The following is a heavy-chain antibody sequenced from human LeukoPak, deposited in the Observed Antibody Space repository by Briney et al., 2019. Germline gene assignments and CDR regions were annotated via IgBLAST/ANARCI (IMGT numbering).Heavy chain of an antibody. CDR1: GGSISSGGYY. V-gene: IGHV4-31*03. Sequence: SETLSLTCTVSGGSISSGGYYWSWIRQHPGKGLEWIGYIYYSGSTYYNPSLKSRVTISVDTSKNQFSLKLSSVTAADMAVYYCARLGVVVAATRSPFDYWGQGTLVTVSS. D-gene: IGHD2-15*01. CDR3: ARLGVVVAATRSPFDY. CDR2: IYYSGST. J-gene: IGHJ4*02.